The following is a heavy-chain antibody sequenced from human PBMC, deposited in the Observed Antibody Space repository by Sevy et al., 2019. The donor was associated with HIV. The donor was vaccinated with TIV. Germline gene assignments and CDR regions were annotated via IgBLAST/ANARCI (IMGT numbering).Heavy chain of an antibody. V-gene: IGHV3-48*02. CDR1: GFTFGSYS. Sequence: GGSLGLSCAASGFTFGSYSMNWVRQAPGKGLEWVSYISSSSSTIYYADSVKGRFTISRDNAKNSLYLQMNSLRDEDTAVYYCARGRITMTYGDAFDIWGQGTMVTVSS. J-gene: IGHJ3*02. D-gene: IGHD3-22*01. CDR2: ISSSSSTI. CDR3: ARGRITMTYGDAFDI.